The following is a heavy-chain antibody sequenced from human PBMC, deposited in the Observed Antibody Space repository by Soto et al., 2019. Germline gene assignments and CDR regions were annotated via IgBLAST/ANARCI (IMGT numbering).Heavy chain of an antibody. D-gene: IGHD3-22*01. CDR3: ARFDYYDSSGYYYSRRYYYYYGMDV. Sequence: QVQLQQWGAGLLKPSETLSLTCAVYGGSFSGYYWSWIRQPPGKGLEWIGEINHSGSTNYNPSLKSRVTISVDTSKNQFSLKLSSVTAADTAVYYCARFDYYDSSGYYYSRRYYYYYGMDVW. V-gene: IGHV4-34*01. CDR2: INHSGST. CDR1: GGSFSGYY. J-gene: IGHJ6*01.